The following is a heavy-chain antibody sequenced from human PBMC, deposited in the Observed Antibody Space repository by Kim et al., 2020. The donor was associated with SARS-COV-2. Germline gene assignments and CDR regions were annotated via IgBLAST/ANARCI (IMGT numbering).Heavy chain of an antibody. V-gene: IGHV1-18*04. CDR1: GYTFTSYG. D-gene: IGHD3-10*01. Sequence: ASVKVSCKASGYTFTSYGISWVRQAPGQGLEWMGWISAYNGNTNYAQKLQGRVTMTTDTSTSTAYMELRSLRSDDTAVYYCARDRSYYYGSGRYYVFDYWGQGTLVTVSS. CDR3: ARDRSYYYGSGRYYVFDY. CDR2: ISAYNGNT. J-gene: IGHJ4*02.